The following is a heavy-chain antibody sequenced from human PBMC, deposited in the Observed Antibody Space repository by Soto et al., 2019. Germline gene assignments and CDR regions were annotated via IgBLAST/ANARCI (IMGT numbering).Heavy chain of an antibody. D-gene: IGHD2-21*01. J-gene: IGHJ3*02. V-gene: IGHV1-2*02. Sequence: ASVKVSCKASGYTFTDYYMHWVRQAPGQGLEWMGWINPNSGGTNYAQKFQGRVTMTRDTSVTTAYMELSRLTSHDTAVYYCAIQEDAFDIWGQGTMVTVSS. CDR1: GYTFTDYY. CDR2: INPNSGGT. CDR3: AIQEDAFDI.